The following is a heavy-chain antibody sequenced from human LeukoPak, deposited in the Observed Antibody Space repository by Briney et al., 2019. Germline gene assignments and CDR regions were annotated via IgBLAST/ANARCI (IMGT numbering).Heavy chain of an antibody. V-gene: IGHV3-66*01. Sequence: GRSLRLSCAASGFIVSSNYMSWVRQAPGKRLEWISVIYTGGSTYYADSVKGRFTISRDNSKNTLYLQMNSLRAEDTAVYYCARGGIAPFDYWGQGTLVTVSS. CDR2: IYTGGST. D-gene: IGHD2-15*01. CDR1: GFIVSSNY. J-gene: IGHJ4*02. CDR3: ARGGIAPFDY.